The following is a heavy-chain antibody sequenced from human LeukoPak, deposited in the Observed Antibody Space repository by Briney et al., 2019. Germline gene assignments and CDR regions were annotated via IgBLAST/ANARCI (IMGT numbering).Heavy chain of an antibody. V-gene: IGHV4-39*02. CDR1: GGSIRSTSYY. CDR2: IFYTGIT. CDR3: ARLISPIEVANLGLSVHDY. Sequence: SETLSLTCTVSGGSIRSTSYYWGWIPQPPGKGLEWIGHIFYTGITSYNPSLKSRLTITVDTSNNHFSVKLSSVTAADTAVYYCARLISPIEVANLGLSVHDYWGQGTLVNVSS. D-gene: IGHD6-19*01. J-gene: IGHJ4*02.